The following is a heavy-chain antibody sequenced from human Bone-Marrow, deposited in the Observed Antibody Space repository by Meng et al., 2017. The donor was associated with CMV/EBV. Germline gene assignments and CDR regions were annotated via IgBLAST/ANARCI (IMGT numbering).Heavy chain of an antibody. J-gene: IGHJ4*02. CDR2: ISASGGST. V-gene: IGHV3-23*01. CDR1: GFIFSSYA. Sequence: ESLKISCAASGFIFSSYAMTWVRQAPVKGLEWVSGISASGGSTYDADSVKGRFTITRDNSKNTLYLQMNSLRAEDTAVYYCAKGPGHFRGGEYNFDNWGQGTLVTVSS. D-gene: IGHD3-10*01. CDR3: AKGPGHFRGGEYNFDN.